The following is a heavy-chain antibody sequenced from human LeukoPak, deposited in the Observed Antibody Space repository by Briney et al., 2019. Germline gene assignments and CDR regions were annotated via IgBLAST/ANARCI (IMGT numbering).Heavy chain of an antibody. CDR2: IYSGGST. D-gene: IGHD2-2*01. V-gene: IGHV3-53*01. J-gene: IGHJ3*02. CDR3: ARVFVVVPAAMEGDAFDI. Sequence: PGGSLRLSCAASGFTVSSNYMSWVRQAPGKGLEWVSVIYSGGSTYYADSVKGRFTISRDNSKNTLYLQMNSLRAEDTAVYYCARVFVVVPAAMEGDAFDIWGQGTMVTVSS. CDR1: GFTVSSNY.